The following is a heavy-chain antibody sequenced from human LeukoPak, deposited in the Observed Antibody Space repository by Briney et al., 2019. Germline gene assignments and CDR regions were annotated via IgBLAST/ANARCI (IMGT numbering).Heavy chain of an antibody. Sequence: GASVKVSCKASGYTFTSYDINWVRQATGQGLEWMGWMNPNSGNTGYAQKFQGRVTMTRNTSISTAYMELSSLTSEDTAVYYCAAGKGYSSSSRNYYYYHMDVWGQGTTVTVSS. CDR3: AAGKGYSSSSRNYYYYHMDV. D-gene: IGHD6-6*01. J-gene: IGHJ6*02. CDR1: GYTFTSYD. V-gene: IGHV1-8*01. CDR2: MNPNSGNT.